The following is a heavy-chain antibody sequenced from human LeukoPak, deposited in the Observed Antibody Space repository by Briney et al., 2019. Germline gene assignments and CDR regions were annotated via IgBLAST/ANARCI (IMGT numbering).Heavy chain of an antibody. D-gene: IGHD1-1*01. CDR1: GASINSGSNY. Sequence: SETLSLTCRVSGASINSGSNYWGWIRQPPGKTLEWIGSIYSSGSTYYNPSLKSRVIIMIDTPKNHFSLTLSSVTAADTAVYYCARDWNRYAYWGQGTLVTVSS. J-gene: IGHJ4*02. CDR3: ARDWNRYAY. V-gene: IGHV4-39*07. CDR2: IYSSGST.